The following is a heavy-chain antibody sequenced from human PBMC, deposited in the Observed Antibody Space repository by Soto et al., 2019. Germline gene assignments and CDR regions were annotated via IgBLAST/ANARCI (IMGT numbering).Heavy chain of an antibody. J-gene: IGHJ4*02. Sequence: GGSLRLSCAASGFTFSSYGMHWVRQAPGKGLEWVAVIWYDGSNKYYADYVKGRFTISRDNSKNTLYLQMNSLRAEDTAVYYCARDPFDYYDSSGASGWGQGTLVSVSS. CDR3: ARDPFDYYDSSGASG. V-gene: IGHV3-33*01. D-gene: IGHD3-22*01. CDR2: IWYDGSNK. CDR1: GFTFSSYG.